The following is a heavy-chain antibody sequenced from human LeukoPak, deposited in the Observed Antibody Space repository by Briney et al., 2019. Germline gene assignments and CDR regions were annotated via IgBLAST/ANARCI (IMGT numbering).Heavy chain of an antibody. CDR2: IYDSGST. Sequence: PSETLSLTCTVSGGSIGSYYWSWIRQPPGEGLEWIGYIYDSGSTNYNPSLKSRVTISVDTSKNQFSPKLSSVTAADTAVYYCACLTTADAFDIWGQGTMVTVSS. J-gene: IGHJ3*02. V-gene: IGHV4-59*01. CDR3: ACLTTADAFDI. D-gene: IGHD3-22*01. CDR1: GGSIGSYY.